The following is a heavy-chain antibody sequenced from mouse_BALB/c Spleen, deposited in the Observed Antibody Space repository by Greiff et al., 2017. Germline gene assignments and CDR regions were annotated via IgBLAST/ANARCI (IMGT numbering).Heavy chain of an antibody. D-gene: IGHD2-1*01. Sequence: VQLQQSGAELVKPGASVKLSCKASGYTFTSYWMHWVKQRPGQGLEWIGEIDPSDSYTNYNQKFKGKATLTVDKSSSTAYMQLSSLTSEDSAVYYCARGGHYGNYSWFAYWGQGTLVTVSA. J-gene: IGHJ3*01. CDR3: ARGGHYGNYSWFAY. CDR2: IDPSDSYT. CDR1: GYTFTSYW. V-gene: IGHV1-69*02.